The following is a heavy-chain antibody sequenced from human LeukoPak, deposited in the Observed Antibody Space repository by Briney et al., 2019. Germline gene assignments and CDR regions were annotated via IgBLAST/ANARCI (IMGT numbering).Heavy chain of an antibody. J-gene: IGHJ4*02. V-gene: IGHV3-23*01. CDR1: GFSLSRNA. Sequence: GGSLRLSCAVSGFSLSRNAMTWVRQAPGKGLEWVSTISGSGSSTYYADSVKGRFTISRDNSKNTLYLQMNSLRAEDTAVYYCAKIDAMSGTYFDYWGQGTLVTVSS. D-gene: IGHD1-26*01. CDR2: ISGSGSST. CDR3: AKIDAMSGTYFDY.